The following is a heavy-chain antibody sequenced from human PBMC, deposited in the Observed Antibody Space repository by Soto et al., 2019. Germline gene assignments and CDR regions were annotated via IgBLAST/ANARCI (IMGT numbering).Heavy chain of an antibody. CDR3: ARGVEGWYFDY. CDR2: ISYDGTNK. V-gene: IGHV3-30-3*01. Sequence: QVQLVESGGGVVQPGTSLRLSCAASGFTFYTHPLYWVRQAPGKGLEWVAFISYDGTNKFYADSVKGRFTISRDTSKSTLYLQMYSLRDDDTAVYYCARGVEGWYFDYWGRGTLVTVSS. J-gene: IGHJ4*02. CDR1: GFTFYTHP. D-gene: IGHD3-3*01.